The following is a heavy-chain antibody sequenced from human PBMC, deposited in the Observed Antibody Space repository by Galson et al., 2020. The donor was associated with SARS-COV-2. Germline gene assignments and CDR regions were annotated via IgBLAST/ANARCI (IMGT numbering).Heavy chain of an antibody. CDR3: ARETMVQGVYNWFDP. V-gene: IGHV4-30-4*07. J-gene: IGHJ5*02. Sequence: SETLSLNCAVSGGSISSGGYSWSWIRQPPGKGLEWIGNIYYSGSTYYNPSLKSRVTISVDTSKNQFSLKLSSVTAADTAVYYCARETMVQGVYNWFDPCGQGTLVTVSS. D-gene: IGHD3-10*01. CDR1: GGSISSGGYS. CDR2: IYYSGST.